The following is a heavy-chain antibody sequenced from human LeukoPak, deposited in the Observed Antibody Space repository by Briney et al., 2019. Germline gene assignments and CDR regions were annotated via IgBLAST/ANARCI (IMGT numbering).Heavy chain of an antibody. D-gene: IGHD3-10*01. CDR2: ISYDGSNK. CDR3: ASSVLLWFGELFDP. Sequence: GGSLRLSCAASGFTFSSYAMHWVRQAPGKGLAWVAVISYDGSNKYYADSVKGRFTISRDNSKNTLYLQMNSLRAEDTAVYYCASSVLLWFGELFDPWGQGTLVTVSS. CDR1: GFTFSSYA. V-gene: IGHV3-30-3*01. J-gene: IGHJ5*02.